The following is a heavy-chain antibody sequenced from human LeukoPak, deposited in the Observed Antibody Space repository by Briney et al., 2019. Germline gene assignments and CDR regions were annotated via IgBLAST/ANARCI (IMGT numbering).Heavy chain of an antibody. D-gene: IGHD5-12*01. Sequence: ASVKVSCKASGYPFTSYGISWVRQDPGQGLEWMELISSHNGYTNYAQKLQGRVTMTTDTSTSTVYMELRSLTSDDTAVYYCARDMTYEVDYWGQGTLVTVSS. CDR3: ARDMTYEVDY. V-gene: IGHV1-18*01. CDR1: GYPFTSYG. CDR2: ISSHNGYT. J-gene: IGHJ4*02.